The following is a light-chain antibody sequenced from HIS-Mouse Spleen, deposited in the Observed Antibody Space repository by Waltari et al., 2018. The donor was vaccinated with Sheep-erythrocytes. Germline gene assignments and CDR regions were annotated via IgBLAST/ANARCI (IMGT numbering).Light chain of an antibody. CDR1: SSDVGGYHY. CDR2: DVS. Sequence: QSALTQPRSVSGSPGQSVTISCTATSSDVGGYHYVSWYQQHPGKAPKLMIYDVSKRPSGVPDRFSGSKSGNTASLTISGLQAEDEADYYCCSYAGSYNHVFATGTKVTVL. J-gene: IGLJ1*01. V-gene: IGLV2-11*01. CDR3: CSYAGSYNHV.